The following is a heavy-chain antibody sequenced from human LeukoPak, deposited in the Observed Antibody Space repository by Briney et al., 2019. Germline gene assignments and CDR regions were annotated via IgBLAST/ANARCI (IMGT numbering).Heavy chain of an antibody. Sequence: GSSVKVSCKASGGTFSSYAISWVRQAPGQGLEWMGRIIPILGIANYAQKFQGRVTITADKSTSTAYMELSSLRSEDTAVYYCAREVWELLRWFDPWGQGTLVTVSS. V-gene: IGHV1-69*04. CDR2: IIPILGIA. CDR1: GGTFSSYA. CDR3: AREVWELLRWFDP. J-gene: IGHJ5*02. D-gene: IGHD1-26*01.